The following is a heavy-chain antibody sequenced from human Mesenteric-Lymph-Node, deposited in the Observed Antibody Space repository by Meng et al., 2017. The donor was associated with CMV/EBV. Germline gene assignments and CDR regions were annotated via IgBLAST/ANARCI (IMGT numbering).Heavy chain of an antibody. Sequence: SVKVSCKASGGTFSSYALSWVRQAPGQGLEWMGGIIPIFGTANYAQKFQGRVTITTDESTSTAYMELSSLRSEDTAVYYCARGVWYYDSSGWYFDYWGQGTLVTVSS. CDR1: GGTFSSYA. CDR2: IIPIFGTA. V-gene: IGHV1-69*05. D-gene: IGHD3-22*01. CDR3: ARGVWYYDSSGWYFDY. J-gene: IGHJ4*02.